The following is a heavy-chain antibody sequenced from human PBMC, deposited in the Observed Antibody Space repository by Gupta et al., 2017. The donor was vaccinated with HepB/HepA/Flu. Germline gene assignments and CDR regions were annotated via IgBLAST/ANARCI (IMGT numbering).Heavy chain of an antibody. D-gene: IGHD5-24*01. V-gene: IGHV4-59*01. CDR1: GGSISSYY. CDR2: IYYSGST. Sequence: QVQLQESGPGLVKPSETLSLTCTVSGGSISSYYWSWIRQPPGKGLEWIGYIYYSGSTNYNPSLKSRVTISVDTSKNQFSLKLSSVTAADTAVYYCARAGGRDGFQLGYYYYGMDVWGQGTTVTVSS. J-gene: IGHJ6*02. CDR3: ARAGGRDGFQLGYYYYGMDV.